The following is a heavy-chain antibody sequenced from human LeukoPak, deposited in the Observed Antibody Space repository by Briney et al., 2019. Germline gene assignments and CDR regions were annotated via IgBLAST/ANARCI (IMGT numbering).Heavy chain of an antibody. D-gene: IGHD3-22*01. CDR1: GFTFSSYA. CDR2: ISYDGSNK. V-gene: IGHV3-30*04. CDR3: ARPHYYDSSGYLGMLDY. Sequence: GGSLRLSCAASGFTFSSYAMHWARQAPGKGLEWVAVISYDGSNKYYADSVKGRFTISRDNSKNTLYLQMNSLRAEDTAVYYCARPHYYDSSGYLGMLDYWGQGTLVTVSS. J-gene: IGHJ4*02.